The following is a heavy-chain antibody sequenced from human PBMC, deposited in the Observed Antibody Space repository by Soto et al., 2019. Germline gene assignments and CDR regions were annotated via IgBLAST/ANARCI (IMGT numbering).Heavy chain of an antibody. J-gene: IGHJ6*03. Sequence: PGGFLRLSCAASGFTVSSNYMSWVRQAPGKGLEWVSVIYSGGSTYYADSVKGRFTISRDNSKNTLYLQMNSLRAEDTAVYYCAVGYSGYDRWFYYYSMDVWGKGTMVTVSS. V-gene: IGHV3-53*01. D-gene: IGHD5-12*01. CDR2: IYSGGST. CDR3: AVGYSGYDRWFYYYSMDV. CDR1: GFTVSSNY.